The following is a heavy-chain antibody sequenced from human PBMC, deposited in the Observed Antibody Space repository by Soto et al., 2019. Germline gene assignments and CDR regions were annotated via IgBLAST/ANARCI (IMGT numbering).Heavy chain of an antibody. J-gene: IGHJ6*02. CDR1: GGIFSSYA. CDR2: IIPIFGPA. D-gene: IGHD5-12*01. Sequence: SVKVSCKASGGIFSSYATSWVRQAPGQGXEWMGGIIPIFGPANYAQKFQGRVTITADESTSTAYMYLSSLRSEDTAVYYCARGGYSGYDYNYYYYGMDVWGQGTTVTVSS. V-gene: IGHV1-69*13. CDR3: ARGGYSGYDYNYYYYGMDV.